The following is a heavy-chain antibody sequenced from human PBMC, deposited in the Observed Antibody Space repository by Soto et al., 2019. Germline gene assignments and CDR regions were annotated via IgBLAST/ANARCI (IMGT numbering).Heavy chain of an antibody. CDR2: IYYTGST. Sequence: SETLSLTCTVSGGSVSSGNYYWSWIRQPPGKGLEWIGFIYYTGSTSYNPSLKSRVTISMDTSKNQFSLKLTSVTAADTAVYYCASALYCSGGSCSFDPSGQGALITVSS. D-gene: IGHD2-15*01. CDR3: ASALYCSGGSCSFDP. CDR1: GGSVSSGNYY. V-gene: IGHV4-61*01. J-gene: IGHJ5*02.